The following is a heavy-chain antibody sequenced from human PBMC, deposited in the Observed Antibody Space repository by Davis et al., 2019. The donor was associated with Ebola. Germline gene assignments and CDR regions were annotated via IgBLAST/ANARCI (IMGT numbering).Heavy chain of an antibody. V-gene: IGHV3-21*01. CDR3: ARGWDYRDAFDM. J-gene: IGHJ3*02. Sequence: GGSLRLSCAAYGFTFSHYSMAWVRQAPEKGLEWVSSISSSSRYIYYADSLKGRFTISRDSAKNSLYLQMNSLSAEDTAVYYCARGWDYRDAFDMWGQGTMVTVSS. CDR2: ISSSSRYI. CDR1: GFTFSHYS. D-gene: IGHD1-7*01.